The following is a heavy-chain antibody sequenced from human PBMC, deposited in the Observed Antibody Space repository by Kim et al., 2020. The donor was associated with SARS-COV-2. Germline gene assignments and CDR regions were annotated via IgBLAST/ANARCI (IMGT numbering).Heavy chain of an antibody. V-gene: IGHV3-23*01. CDR3: AKAFNYGSASAYASFDS. Sequence: GGSLRLSCAASGFTFSNYAMSWVRQTPGKGLEWVSTITSGGGETFYADSVKGRFAISRDNSENTLFLQMNSLRVEDTATYYCAKAFNYGSASAYASFDSWGQGSLVTISS. J-gene: IGHJ5*01. D-gene: IGHD3-10*01. CDR2: ITSGGGET. CDR1: GFTFSNYA.